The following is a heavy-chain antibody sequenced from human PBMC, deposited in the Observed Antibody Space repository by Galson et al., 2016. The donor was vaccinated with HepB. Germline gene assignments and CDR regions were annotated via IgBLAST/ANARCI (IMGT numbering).Heavy chain of an antibody. D-gene: IGHD2-21*01. CDR2: IWDDGSQK. Sequence: SLRLSCAASGFSFRTFAMNWVRQAPGKGLEWVAVIWDDGSQKYVAESLRGRFSISRDNSKNTLYLHMNNLRADDTAVYYYARPHWNIVVSGGMDGWGQGTTVAVS. J-gene: IGHJ6*02. CDR1: GFSFRTFA. V-gene: IGHV3-33*01. CDR3: ARPHWNIVVSGGMDG.